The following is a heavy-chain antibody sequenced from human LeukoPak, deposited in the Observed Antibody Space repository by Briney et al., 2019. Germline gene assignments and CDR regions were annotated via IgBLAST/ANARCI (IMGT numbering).Heavy chain of an antibody. CDR3: VRDMIVVVISNWFDP. J-gene: IGHJ5*02. V-gene: IGHV3-30-3*01. CDR1: GFTFSSYA. CDR2: ISYDGGNK. D-gene: IGHD3-22*01. Sequence: PGGSLRLSCAASGFTFSSYAMHWVRQAPGKGLEWVAVISYDGGNKYYADSVKGRFTISRDNSKNTLYLQMNSLRAEDTAEYYCVRDMIVVVISNWFDPWGQGTLVTVSS.